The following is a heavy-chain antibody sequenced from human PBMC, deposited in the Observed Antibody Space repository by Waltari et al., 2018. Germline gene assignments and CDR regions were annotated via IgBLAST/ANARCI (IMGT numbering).Heavy chain of an antibody. CDR1: DFSLSHYA. CDR3: ARSSLLFSFYYMNV. Sequence: VQLVESGGGVVQPGRSMCLSCAASDFSLSHYALHWVRQAPDKGLEWVAVISFDGRNIFYGDFVRGRFTISRDNSKNTLFLQMNSLGAEDTAVYYCARSSLLFSFYYMNVWGEGTTVTVSS. J-gene: IGHJ6*03. CDR2: ISFDGRNI. V-gene: IGHV3-30*01. D-gene: IGHD3-10*02.